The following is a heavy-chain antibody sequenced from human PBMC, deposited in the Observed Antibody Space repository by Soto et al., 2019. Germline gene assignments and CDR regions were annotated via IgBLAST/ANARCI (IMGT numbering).Heavy chain of an antibody. CDR1: GFTFSSYA. CDR2: ISGSGGST. D-gene: IGHD3-9*01. J-gene: IGHJ6*03. V-gene: IGHV3-23*01. CDR3: AKDVAILVPFDWDPGGYYYYMDV. Sequence: EVQLLESGGGLVQPGGSLRLSCAASGFTFSSYAMSWVRQAPGKGLEWVSAISGSGGSTYYADSVKGRFTISRDNSKNTLYLLMNSLRAEDTAVYYCAKDVAILVPFDWDPGGYYYYMDVWGKGTTVTVSS.